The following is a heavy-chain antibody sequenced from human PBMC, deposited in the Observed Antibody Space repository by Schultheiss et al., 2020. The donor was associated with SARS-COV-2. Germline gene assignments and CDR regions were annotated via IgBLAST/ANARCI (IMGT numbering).Heavy chain of an antibody. CDR2: IYTSGST. J-gene: IGHJ6*03. V-gene: IGHV4-38-2*02. CDR1: GNSISSGYY. CDR3: AREYSSSYYYYYYMDV. Sequence: SETLSLTCTVSGNSISSGYYWGWIRQPPGKGLEWIGRIYTSGSTNYNPSLKSRVTISVDTSKNQFSLKLSSVTAADTAVYYCAREYSSSYYYYYYMDVWGKGTTVTVSS. D-gene: IGHD6-6*01.